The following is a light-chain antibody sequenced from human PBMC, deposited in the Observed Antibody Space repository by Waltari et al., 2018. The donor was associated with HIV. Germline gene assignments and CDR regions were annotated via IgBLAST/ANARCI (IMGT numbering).Light chain of an antibody. CDR3: QQRRNWIT. V-gene: IGKV3-11*01. Sequence: EIVLTQSPATLSLSPGDRATLSCRASESVSTYLDWYQQKPGQAPRLLIYYASNRATGIPARFRGSGSGTDFTLTLTTIEPEDCAVYYCQQRRNWITFGPGTRLEIK. CDR2: YAS. J-gene: IGKJ5*01. CDR1: ESVSTY.